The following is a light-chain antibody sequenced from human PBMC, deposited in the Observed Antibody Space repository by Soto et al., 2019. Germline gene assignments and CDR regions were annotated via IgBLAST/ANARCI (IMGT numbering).Light chain of an antibody. J-gene: IGLJ1*01. Sequence: QSVLTQPASVSGSPGQSLTLSCTGTSSDVGGYNYVSWYQQHPGKAPKLMIYDVSNRPSGVSNRFSGSKSGNTASLTISGLQAEDEADYYGSSYTSSSTYVFGSGTKVTVL. CDR3: SSYTSSSTYV. CDR2: DVS. V-gene: IGLV2-14*01. CDR1: SSDVGGYNY.